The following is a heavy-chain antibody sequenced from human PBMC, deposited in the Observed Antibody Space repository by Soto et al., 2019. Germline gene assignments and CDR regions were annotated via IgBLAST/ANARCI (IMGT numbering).Heavy chain of an antibody. D-gene: IGHD3-22*01. CDR3: ARGGHDSSGYYYFSDY. V-gene: IGHV4-30-4*01. J-gene: IGHJ4*02. Sequence: TLSLTCTVSGGSISSGDYYWSWIRQPPGKGLEWIGYIYYSGSTYYNPSLKSRVTISVDTSKNQFSLKLSSVTAADTAVYYCARGGHDSSGYYYFSDYWGQGTLVTVSS. CDR1: GGSISSGDYY. CDR2: IYYSGST.